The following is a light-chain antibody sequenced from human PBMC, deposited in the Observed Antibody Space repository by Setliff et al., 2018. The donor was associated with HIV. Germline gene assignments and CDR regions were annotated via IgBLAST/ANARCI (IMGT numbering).Light chain of an antibody. J-gene: IGKJ1*01. CDR1: QYIGNK. CDR3: HQYNDRPRT. CDR2: DTS. V-gene: IGKV3-15*01. Sequence: TLSVSPGEPAILSCRASQYIGNKLAWYQHKPGQAPSLLFYDTSKRAVGVPARFSGSGSGTEFTLTINSMQSDDIAIFYCHQYNDRPRTFGQGTKVDIK.